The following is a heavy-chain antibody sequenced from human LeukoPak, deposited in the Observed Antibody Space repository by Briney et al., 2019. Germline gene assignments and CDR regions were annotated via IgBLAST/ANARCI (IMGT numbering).Heavy chain of an antibody. CDR2: ISAHSGYT. V-gene: IGHV1-18*01. Sequence: GASVKVSCKSSGYTFTSYDITWVRQAPGQGLEWMGWISAHSGYTKYAQELQGRVTMTSDTSTSAAYMELRSLRSDDTAVYYCAREGSPGYCSGGSCPLDYWGQGTLVTVSS. J-gene: IGHJ4*02. CDR3: AREGSPGYCSGGSCPLDY. D-gene: IGHD2-15*01. CDR1: GYTFTSYD.